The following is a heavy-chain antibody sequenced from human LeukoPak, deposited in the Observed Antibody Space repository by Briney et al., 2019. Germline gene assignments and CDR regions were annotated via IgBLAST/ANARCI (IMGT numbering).Heavy chain of an antibody. CDR1: GFTFSNAW. CDR2: IKSKTDGGTK. D-gene: IGHD3-9*01. CDR3: TPLYVLTGPNCDAFDI. J-gene: IGHJ3*02. Sequence: GGSLRLSCAASGFTFSNAWMSWVRQTPGKGLEWVGRIKSKTDGGTKDYAAPVKGRFTISREDSKNTLYLQMNSLKTEDTAVYYCTPLYVLTGPNCDAFDIWGQGTMVTVSS. V-gene: IGHV3-15*01.